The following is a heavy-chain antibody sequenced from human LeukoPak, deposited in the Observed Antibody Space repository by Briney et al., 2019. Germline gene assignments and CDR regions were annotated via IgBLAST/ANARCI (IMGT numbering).Heavy chain of an antibody. CDR1: GYTFTSYC. Sequence: GASVKVSCKASGYTFTSYCMHWVRQAPGQGLEWMGIINPSGGSTSYAQKFQGRVTMTRDTSTSTVYMELSSLRSEDTAVYYCARVEHSSSWYDNWFDPWGQGTLVTVSS. D-gene: IGHD6-13*01. CDR2: INPSGGST. J-gene: IGHJ5*02. CDR3: ARVEHSSSWYDNWFDP. V-gene: IGHV1-46*01.